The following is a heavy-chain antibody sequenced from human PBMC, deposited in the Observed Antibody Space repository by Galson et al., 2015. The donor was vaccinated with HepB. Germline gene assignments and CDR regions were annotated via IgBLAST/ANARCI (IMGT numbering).Heavy chain of an antibody. CDR1: GGSFSGYY. J-gene: IGHJ4*02. V-gene: IGHV4-34*01. Sequence: ETLSLTCAVYGGSFSGYYWSWIRQPPGKGLEWIGEINHSGSTNYNPSLKRRVTISVDTSKNHFSLKLSSVTAADTAVYYCARAGAYYYGSGSYWSFDYWGQGTLVTVSS. CDR2: INHSGST. D-gene: IGHD3-10*01. CDR3: ARAGAYYYGSGSYWSFDY.